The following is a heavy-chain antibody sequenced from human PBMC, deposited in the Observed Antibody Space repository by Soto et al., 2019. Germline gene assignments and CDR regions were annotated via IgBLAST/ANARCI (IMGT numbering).Heavy chain of an antibody. D-gene: IGHD2-8*01. CDR1: GYTFTGYY. J-gene: IGHJ5*02. CDR2: INPNSGGT. Sequence: ASVKVSCKASGYTFTGYYMHWVRQAPGQGLEWMGWINPNSGGTNYARKFQGRVTMTRDTSISTAYMELSRLRSDDTAVYYCARERVLMVYAIQNWFDPWGQGTLVTVSS. V-gene: IGHV1-2*02. CDR3: ARERVLMVYAIQNWFDP.